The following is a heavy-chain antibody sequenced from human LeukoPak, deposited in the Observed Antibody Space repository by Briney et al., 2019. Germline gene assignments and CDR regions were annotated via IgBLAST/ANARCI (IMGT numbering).Heavy chain of an antibody. Sequence: PGGSLRLSCAASGFTVSSNYMSWVRQAPGKGLEWVANIKQDGSENYYVDSVKGRFTISRDNAKNSLYLQMNSLRAEDTAVYYCARAPEGYTVVTIFDFWGQGTLVSVSS. D-gene: IGHD4-23*01. CDR3: ARAPEGYTVVTIFDF. CDR1: GFTVSSNY. J-gene: IGHJ4*02. CDR2: IKQDGSEN. V-gene: IGHV3-7*03.